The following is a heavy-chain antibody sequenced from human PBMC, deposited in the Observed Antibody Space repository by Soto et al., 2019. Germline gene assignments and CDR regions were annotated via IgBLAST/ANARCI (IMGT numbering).Heavy chain of an antibody. V-gene: IGHV4-59*01. CDR1: GGSISSYY. CDR2: IYYSGST. CDR3: ARVLAVDIVATHDTCFDY. J-gene: IGHJ4*02. Sequence: SETLSLTCTVSGGSISSYYWSWIRQPPGKGLEWIGYIYYSGSTNYNPSLKSRVTISVDTSKNQFSLKLSSVTAADTAVYYCARVLAVDIVATHDTCFDYWGQGTLVTVSS. D-gene: IGHD5-12*01.